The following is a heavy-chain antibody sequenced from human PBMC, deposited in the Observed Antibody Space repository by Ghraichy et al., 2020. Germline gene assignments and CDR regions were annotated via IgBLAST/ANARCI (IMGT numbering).Heavy chain of an antibody. Sequence: ASVKVSCKASGYTFTSYYMHWVRQAPGQGLEWMGIINPSGGSTSYAQKFQGRVTMTRDTSTSTVYMELSSLRSEDTAVYYCARDRRGYYYDSSGYPALGPWGQGTLVTVSS. CDR1: GYTFTSYY. CDR2: INPSGGST. J-gene: IGHJ5*02. V-gene: IGHV1-46*01. D-gene: IGHD3-22*01. CDR3: ARDRRGYYYDSSGYPALGP.